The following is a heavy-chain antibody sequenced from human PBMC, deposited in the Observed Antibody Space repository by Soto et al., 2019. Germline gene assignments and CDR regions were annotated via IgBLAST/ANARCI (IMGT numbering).Heavy chain of an antibody. V-gene: IGHV3-48*01. Sequence: XGSXRLSXXXSGFXFSSXXXXXXXXXPXKXXEWVXXXXXSRSTRYYANSVKGRFTISRDNAKNARYLQMNSLRAEDTAVYYCARIGGGXSSTSXPAGXXFDIWGQGTMVTVSS. CDR2: XXXSRSTR. CDR3: ARIGGGXSSTSXPAGXXFDI. D-gene: IGHD2-2*01. J-gene: IGHJ3*02. CDR1: GFXFSSXX.